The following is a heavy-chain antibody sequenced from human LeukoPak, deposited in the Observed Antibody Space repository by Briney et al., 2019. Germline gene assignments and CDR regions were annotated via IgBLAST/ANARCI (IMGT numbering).Heavy chain of an antibody. CDR2: INWNGGST. V-gene: IGHV3-20*04. J-gene: IGHJ6*04. Sequence: GSLRLSCAASGFTFDDYGMSWVRQAPGKGLEWVSGINWNGGSTGYADSVKGRFTISRDNAKNSLYLQMNSLRAEDTAVYYCAELGIAMIGGVWGKGTTVTISS. CDR1: GFTFDDYG. CDR3: AELGIAMIGGV. D-gene: IGHD3-10*02.